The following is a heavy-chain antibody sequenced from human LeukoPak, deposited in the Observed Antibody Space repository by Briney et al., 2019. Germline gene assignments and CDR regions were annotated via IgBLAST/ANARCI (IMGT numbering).Heavy chain of an antibody. Sequence: PSETLSLTCAVYGGSFSGYYWSWIRQPPGKGLEWIGEINHSGSTNYNPSLKSRVTISVDTSKNQFSLKLSSVTAADTAVYYCASGRGLWFGELSRAFDYWGQGTLVTVSS. CDR1: GGSFSGYY. D-gene: IGHD3-10*01. J-gene: IGHJ4*02. CDR2: INHSGST. V-gene: IGHV4-34*01. CDR3: ASGRGLWFGELSRAFDY.